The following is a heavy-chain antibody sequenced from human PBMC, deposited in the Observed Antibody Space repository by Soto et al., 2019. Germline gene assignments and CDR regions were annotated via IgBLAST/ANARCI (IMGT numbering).Heavy chain of an antibody. CDR3: TGEVESGY. CDR1: GFTVSSYG. CDR2: ISRDGRTK. Sequence: GGSLRLSCAASGFTVSSYGMHWVRQAPGKGLEWVAVISRDGRTKYYADSVKGRFAISKDNSRNTLFLEMNSLRGDDMAVYYCTGEVESGYWGQGTLVTLSS. V-gene: IGHV3-30*03. D-gene: IGHD2-8*02. J-gene: IGHJ4*02.